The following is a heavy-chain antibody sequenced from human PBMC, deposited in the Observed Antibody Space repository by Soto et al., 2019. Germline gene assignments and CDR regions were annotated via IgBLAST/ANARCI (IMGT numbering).Heavy chain of an antibody. CDR1: GGSISSSSYY. V-gene: IGHV4-39*01. D-gene: IGHD6-19*01. CDR3: ASRYTSAWYVVY. CDR2: IYYSGTT. J-gene: IGHJ4*02. Sequence: PSETLSLTCTVSGGSISSSSYYWAWIRQPPGKGLERIGSIYYSGTTYYNPSLKSRVTISVDTAKNQFSLKLTSVTAADTAVYYCASRYTSAWYVVYWGQGTQVT.